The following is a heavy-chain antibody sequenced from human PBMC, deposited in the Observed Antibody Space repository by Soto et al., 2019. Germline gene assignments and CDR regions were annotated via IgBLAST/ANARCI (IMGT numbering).Heavy chain of an antibody. Sequence: GVSLRLSCAASGFTFNIHVMSWVRQAPGKGLEWVSTVSGSGGSTYYADSVKGRFTISRDNSKNTLYLQVNSLRAEDTAVYYCSKGFLSSGWYFDYWGQGTLVTVSS. CDR1: GFTFNIHV. CDR3: SKGFLSSGWYFDY. V-gene: IGHV3-23*01. J-gene: IGHJ4*02. CDR2: VSGSGGST. D-gene: IGHD6-25*01.